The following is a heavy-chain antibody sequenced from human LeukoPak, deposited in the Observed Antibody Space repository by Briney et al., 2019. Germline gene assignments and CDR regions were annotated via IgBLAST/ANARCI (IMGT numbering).Heavy chain of an antibody. CDR2: ISSSGYTT. CDR3: AKAVAVPAALSGYYDY. CDR1: GFTFSNIA. V-gene: IGHV3-23*01. Sequence: GGSLRLSCAASGFTFSNIAMSWVRQAPGKGLEWVSGISSSGYTTYYADSVKGRFTISRDNSKNTLYLHMSSLRAGDTAVYYCAKAVAVPAALSGYYDYWGQGTLVTVSS. J-gene: IGHJ4*02. D-gene: IGHD2-2*01.